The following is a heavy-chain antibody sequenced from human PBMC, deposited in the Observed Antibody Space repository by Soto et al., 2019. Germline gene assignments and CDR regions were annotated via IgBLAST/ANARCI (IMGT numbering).Heavy chain of an antibody. CDR1: GGSLSDYY. Sequence: SETLSLTCAVNGGSLSDYYMSWIRQSPGKGLEWIGEISQSEGTNYNPSLKSRVTMSRDLSKNQFSLRLNSVTDADSDVYYCAREVGIAARPGANYYYYYCMDGWDKGHTVTVST. V-gene: IGHV4-34*01. D-gene: IGHD6-6*01. CDR2: ISQSEGT. CDR3: AREVGIAARPGANYYYYYCMDG. J-gene: IGHJ6*04.